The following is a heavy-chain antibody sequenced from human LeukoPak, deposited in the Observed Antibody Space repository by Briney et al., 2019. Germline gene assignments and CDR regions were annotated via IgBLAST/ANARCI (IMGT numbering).Heavy chain of an antibody. CDR2: IYHSGST. CDR3: ARDPAASTYYYGSGPDAFDI. D-gene: IGHD3-10*01. Sequence: SETLSLTCTVSGGSITGSSYSWGWIRKPPGKGLEWIGSIYHSGSTYYNPSLKSRVTISVDTSKNQFSLKLSSVTAADTAVYYCARDPAASTYYYGSGPDAFDIWGQGTMVTVSS. CDR1: GGSITGSSYS. J-gene: IGHJ3*02. V-gene: IGHV4-39*07.